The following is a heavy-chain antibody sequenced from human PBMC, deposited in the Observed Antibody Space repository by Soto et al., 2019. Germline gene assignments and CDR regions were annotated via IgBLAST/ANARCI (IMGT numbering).Heavy chain of an antibody. CDR1: GFTFTNYR. CDR3: ARAGDWNYVQDF. Sequence: EVQLVESGGGLVQPGGSLRLSCAASGFTFTNYRIHWVRQAPGKGLVWVARINSDGTRTNYADSVKGRFTISRDNAKNTVFLQMNSLRDEDSAVYFCARAGDWNYVQDFWGQGTLVTVSS. D-gene: IGHD1-7*01. V-gene: IGHV3-74*01. J-gene: IGHJ4*02. CDR2: INSDGTRT.